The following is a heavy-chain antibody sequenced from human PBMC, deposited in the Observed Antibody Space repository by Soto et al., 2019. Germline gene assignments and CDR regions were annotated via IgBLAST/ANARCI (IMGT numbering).Heavy chain of an antibody. CDR2: ISGSGGST. Sequence: EVQLLESGGGLVQPGGSLRLSCAASGFTFSSYAMSWVRQAQGKGLEWVSAISGSGGSTYYADSVKGRFTISRDNSKNTLYLQMNSLRAEDTAVYYCAKWFYRTWGSSSYYMDVWGKGTTVTVSS. V-gene: IGHV3-23*01. D-gene: IGHD3-16*01. CDR1: GFTFSSYA. CDR3: AKWFYRTWGSSSYYMDV. J-gene: IGHJ6*03.